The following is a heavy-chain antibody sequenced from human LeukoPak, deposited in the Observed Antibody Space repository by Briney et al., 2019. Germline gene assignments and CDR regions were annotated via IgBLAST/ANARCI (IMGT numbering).Heavy chain of an antibody. CDR2: ISSSSYI. J-gene: IGHJ6*03. CDR3: ARAQWGYYYYYMDV. D-gene: IGHD1-26*01. Sequence: GGSLRLSCAASGFTFSSYSMNWVRQAPGKRLEWVSSISSSSYIYYADSVKGRFTISRDNAKNSLYLQMNSLRAEDTAVYYCARAQWGYYYYYMDVWGKGTTVTVSS. V-gene: IGHV3-21*01. CDR1: GFTFSSYS.